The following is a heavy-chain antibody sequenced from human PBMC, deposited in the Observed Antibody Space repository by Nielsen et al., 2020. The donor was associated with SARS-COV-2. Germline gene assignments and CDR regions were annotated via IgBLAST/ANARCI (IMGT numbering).Heavy chain of an antibody. CDR2: IYYSGST. CDR1: GGSISSSSYY. J-gene: IGHJ4*02. CDR3: ARSYYDFWSGYYYFDY. D-gene: IGHD3-3*01. Sequence: SETLSLTCTVSGGSISSSSYYWGWIRQPPGKRLEWIGSIYYSGSTYYNPSLKSRVTISVDTSKNQFSLKLSSVTAADTAVYYCARSYYDFWSGYYYFDYWGQGTLVTVSS. V-gene: IGHV4-39*01.